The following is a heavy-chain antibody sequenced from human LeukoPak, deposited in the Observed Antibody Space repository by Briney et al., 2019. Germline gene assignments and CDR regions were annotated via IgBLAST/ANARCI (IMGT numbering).Heavy chain of an antibody. J-gene: IGHJ3*02. D-gene: IGHD2-2*01. CDR3: ARARYANAWYAFDI. Sequence: SETLSLTCTVSGGSASSYYWSWIRRPPGRGLEWIAYLPHSGSSDSNPSLTSRVTTLVDTSKNQFSLKLTSVTAADTAVYYCARARYANAWYAFDIWGHGTMVTVSS. CDR2: LPHSGSS. V-gene: IGHV4-59*02. CDR1: GGSASSYY.